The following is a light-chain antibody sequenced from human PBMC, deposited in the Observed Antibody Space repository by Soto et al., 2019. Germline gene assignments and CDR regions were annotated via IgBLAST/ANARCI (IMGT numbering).Light chain of an antibody. V-gene: IGKV3-15*01. Sequence: EIVMTQSPATLSVSPGERATLSCRASQSVSNNLAWYQQKPGQAPRRLIYGASTRATGIPARFSGSGSGTDFTLTISSLQSEDFAVYYCQQYNTWPRTFGQGTKVDIK. CDR2: GAS. CDR1: QSVSNN. CDR3: QQYNTWPRT. J-gene: IGKJ1*01.